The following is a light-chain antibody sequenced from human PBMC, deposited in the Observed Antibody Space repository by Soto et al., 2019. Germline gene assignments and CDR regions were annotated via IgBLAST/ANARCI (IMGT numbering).Light chain of an antibody. V-gene: IGKV3-20*01. J-gene: IGKJ1*01. Sequence: TLSPATLAVSPGETATLSCRASRNVGSKLAWYMQKPGQAPRLLIYGASSRATGIPDRFSGSGSGTDFTLTISRLEPEDFAVYYCQQYGSSPRTFGQGTKVDNK. CDR1: RNVGSK. CDR3: QQYGSSPRT. CDR2: GAS.